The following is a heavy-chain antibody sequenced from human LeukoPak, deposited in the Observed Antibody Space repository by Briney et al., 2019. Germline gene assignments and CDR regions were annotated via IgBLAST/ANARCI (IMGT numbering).Heavy chain of an antibody. CDR1: GFTVSSNY. CDR2: IYSGGST. D-gene: IGHD4-17*01. V-gene: IGHV3-53*01. J-gene: IGHJ4*02. Sequence: PGGSLRLSCAASGFTVSSNYMSWVRQAPGKGLEWVSVIYSGGSTSYADSVKGRFTISRDNSKNKVDLQMNSLRGEDTAVYYCARRYGENFFDYWGQGTLVTVSS. CDR3: ARRYGENFFDY.